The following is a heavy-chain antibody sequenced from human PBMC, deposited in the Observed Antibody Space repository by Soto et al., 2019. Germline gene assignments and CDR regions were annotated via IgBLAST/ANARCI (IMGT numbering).Heavy chain of an antibody. J-gene: IGHJ4*02. D-gene: IGHD1-7*01. V-gene: IGHV1-69*12. CDR1: GGTFSTYA. CDR2: IIPIFGTS. CDR3: ARDVTGTSHGTFDS. Sequence: QVQLVQSGAEVKKPGSSVKVSCKAFGGTFSTYAISWVRQAPGQGLEWMGGIIPIFGTSNYAQKFQGIVTITADASTSTAYMELSSLRSEDTAVYYCARDVTGTSHGTFDSWGQGTLVTVSS.